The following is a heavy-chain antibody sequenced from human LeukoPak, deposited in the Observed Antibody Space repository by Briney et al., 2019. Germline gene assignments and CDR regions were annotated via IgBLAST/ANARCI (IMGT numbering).Heavy chain of an antibody. J-gene: IGHJ3*02. CDR1: GFTFSSYS. CDR3: ARGQVTTNSRAFDI. CDR2: IYSGDIT. Sequence: GGSLRLSCAASGFTFSSYSMNWVRQAPGKGLEWVSVIYSGDITYYADSVKGRFTISRDNSKNTLYLQMNSLRAEDTAVYYCARGQVTTNSRAFDIWGQGTMVTVSS. D-gene: IGHD4-17*01. V-gene: IGHV3-53*01.